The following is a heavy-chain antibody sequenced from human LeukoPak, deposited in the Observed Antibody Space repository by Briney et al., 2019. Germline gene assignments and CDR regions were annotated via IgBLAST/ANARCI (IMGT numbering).Heavy chain of an antibody. J-gene: IGHJ3*02. D-gene: IGHD2-15*01. CDR2: IIPILGIA. V-gene: IGHV1-69*04. CDR3: ARDTGYCSGGSCYPGGAFDI. CDR1: GGTFSSYA. Sequence: GASVKVSCKASGGTFSSYAISWVRQAPGQGLEWMGRIIPILGIANYAQKFQGRVTITADKSTSTAYMELSSLRSEDTAVYYCARDTGYCSGGSCYPGGAFDIWGQGTMVTVSS.